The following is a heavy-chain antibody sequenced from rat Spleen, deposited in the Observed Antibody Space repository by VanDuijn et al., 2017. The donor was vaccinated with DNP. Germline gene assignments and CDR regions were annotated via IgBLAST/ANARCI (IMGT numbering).Heavy chain of an antibody. J-gene: IGHJ3*01. V-gene: IGHV5-31*01. Sequence: EVQVVESGGGLVQPARSMTVSCVASGFTFNNYWMTWIRQVPGKGLEWVASITSGGGNTYYRDTVKGRFTISSNNAKNTQYLQIDSLRSEDTATYYCTRQDYYFNKGGWFAYWGQGTLVTVSS. CDR3: TRQDYYFNKGGWFAY. CDR2: ITSGGGNT. D-gene: IGHD1-6*01. CDR1: GFTFNNYW.